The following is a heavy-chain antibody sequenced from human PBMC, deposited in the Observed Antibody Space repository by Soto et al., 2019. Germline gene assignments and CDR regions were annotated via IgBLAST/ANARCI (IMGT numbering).Heavy chain of an antibody. CDR3: AREIDGYYGMDV. J-gene: IGHJ6*02. CDR2: IIPMFGTA. CDR1: RGTFSTDS. Sequence: QVQLVQSGAEVKKPGSSVKVSCKASRGTFSTDSISWVRQAPGQGLEWKGGIIPMFGTANNAQKFKGRVTITADESTSTAYMELSSLRSEDTAVYFCAREIDGYYGMDVWGQGTTVTVAS. V-gene: IGHV1-69*12.